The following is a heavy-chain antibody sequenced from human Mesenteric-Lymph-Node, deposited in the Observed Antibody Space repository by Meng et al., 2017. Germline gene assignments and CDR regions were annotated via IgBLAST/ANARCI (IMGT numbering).Heavy chain of an antibody. CDR2: IFWNDDK. CDR3: AKDWSDTTFNY. J-gene: IGHJ4*02. D-gene: IGHD3/OR15-3a*01. CDR1: GFSFSTSEVG. V-gene: IGHV2-5*01. Sequence: HIPLKESGPTLVTPTLTLTLTSTFSGFSFSTSEVGVGWIRQSPGKALEWLALIFWNDDKRYNSSLKSRLAITKDTSKNQVALTMTNMDPVDTATYYCAKDWSDTTFNYWGQGTLVTVSS.